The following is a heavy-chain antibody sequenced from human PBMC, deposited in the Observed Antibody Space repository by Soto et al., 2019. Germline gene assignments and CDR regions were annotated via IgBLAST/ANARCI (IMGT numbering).Heavy chain of an antibody. J-gene: IGHJ4*02. CDR3: ARDHHRYSGYDYVDY. V-gene: IGHV3-11*05. Sequence: GGSLRLSCAASGFTFSYYYMSWIRQAPGKGLEWVSYISSSSSYTNYADSVKGRFTISRDNAKNSLYLQMNSLRAEDTAVYYCARDHHRYSGYDYVDYWGQGTLVTVSS. CDR2: ISSSSSYT. D-gene: IGHD5-12*01. CDR1: GFTFSYYY.